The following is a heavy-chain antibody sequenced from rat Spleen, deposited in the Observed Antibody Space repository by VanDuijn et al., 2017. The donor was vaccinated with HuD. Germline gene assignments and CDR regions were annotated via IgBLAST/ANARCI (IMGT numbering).Heavy chain of an antibody. CDR2: ISPSGVST. V-gene: IGHV5-19*01. CDR3: KRDRNVYYGLLPHYFDY. CDR1: GFTFSNYG. J-gene: IGHJ2*01. Sequence: EVQLVESGGGLVQPGRSLKLSCAASGFTFSNYGMHWIRQAPTKGLEWVASISPSGVSTYYPDSVKGRFTISRDNAQNTLYLQMNSLRSEDTATYDCKRDRNVYYGLLPHYFDYWGQGVMVTVSS. D-gene: IGHD1-6*01.